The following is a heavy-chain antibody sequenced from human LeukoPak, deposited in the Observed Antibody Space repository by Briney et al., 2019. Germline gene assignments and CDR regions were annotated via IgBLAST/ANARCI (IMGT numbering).Heavy chain of an antibody. J-gene: IGHJ3*01. V-gene: IGHV3-64*01. CDR2: ISGDGVTT. CDR3: ARGGIKGPHDAYDL. Sequence: GGSLRLSCAASGFTFSNYAMHWVRQVPGKGLEYVSAISGDGVTTYYAKSVEGRFTISRDNSKNTLYVQMDSLRAEDMAVYYCARGGIKGPHDAYDLWGQGTVVTVSS. D-gene: IGHD3-10*01. CDR1: GFTFSNYA.